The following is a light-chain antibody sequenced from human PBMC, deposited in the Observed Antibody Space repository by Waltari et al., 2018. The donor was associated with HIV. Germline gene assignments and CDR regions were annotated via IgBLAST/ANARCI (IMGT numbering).Light chain of an antibody. Sequence: SALTQPPSASGSPGQSVTISCTGTSSDIGAYNYVSWYQQRPGKAPKLMIFEVNKRPSGVPDRFSGSKSGNTASLTISGLQAEDEADYYCSSYATAGTYVLFGGGTKLTVL. CDR3: SSYATAGTYVL. J-gene: IGLJ2*01. CDR1: SSDIGAYNY. V-gene: IGLV2-8*01. CDR2: EVN.